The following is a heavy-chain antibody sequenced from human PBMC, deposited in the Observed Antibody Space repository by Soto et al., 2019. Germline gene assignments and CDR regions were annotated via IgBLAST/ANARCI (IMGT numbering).Heavy chain of an antibody. CDR2: IIPALGTA. J-gene: IGHJ2*01. D-gene: IGHD4-17*01. CDR3: ASPDFGAYWYFDL. CDR1: GGTFSSHT. Sequence: QDQLVQSGAEVKKPGSSVKVSCKASGGTFSSHTFSWVRQAPGQGLEWMGRIIPALGTATYAQKFQGRVKITADESATTVYMELNRLRSEDKAVYYCASPDFGAYWYFDLWGRGTLVTVSS. V-gene: IGHV1-69*08.